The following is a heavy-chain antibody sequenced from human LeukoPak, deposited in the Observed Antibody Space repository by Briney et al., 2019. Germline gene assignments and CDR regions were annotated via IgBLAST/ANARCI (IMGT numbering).Heavy chain of an antibody. V-gene: IGHV3-21*01. CDR2: ISSSSSYI. Sequence: PGGSLRLSCAASGFTFSSYSMNWVRQAPGKGLEWVSSISSSSSYIYYADSVKGRFTISRDNAKNSLYLQMNSLRAEDTAVYYCARDLSSGYSGYDYSGLFDYWGQGTLVTVSS. J-gene: IGHJ4*02. CDR3: ARDLSSGYSGYDYSGLFDY. CDR1: GFTFSSYS. D-gene: IGHD5-12*01.